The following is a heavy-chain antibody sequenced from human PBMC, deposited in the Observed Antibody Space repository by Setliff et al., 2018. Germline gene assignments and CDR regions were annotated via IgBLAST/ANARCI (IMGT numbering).Heavy chain of an antibody. CDR2: IYPGDSDA. J-gene: IGHJ6*03. Sequence: GESLKISCKGSGYSFSNFWIGWVRQMPGRGLEWMGIIYPGDSDARYSPSFRGQVTISVDKSISTAYLQWSSLRSEDTAVYYCARDKGYDSSGYYFYYYYYMDVWGKGTTVTVSS. D-gene: IGHD3-22*01. V-gene: IGHV5-51*01. CDR3: ARDKGYDSSGYYFYYYYYMDV. CDR1: GYSFSNFW.